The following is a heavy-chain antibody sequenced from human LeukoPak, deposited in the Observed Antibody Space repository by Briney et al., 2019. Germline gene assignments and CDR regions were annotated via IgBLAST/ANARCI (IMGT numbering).Heavy chain of an antibody. J-gene: IGHJ4*02. Sequence: ASVKVSCKASGYTFTSYYMHWVRQAPGQGLEWMGWINPNSGGTNYAQKFQGRVTMTRDTSISTAYMELSRLRSDDTAVYYCARITYYHDSSGYYSRGAFDYWGQGTLVTVSS. CDR2: INPNSGGT. V-gene: IGHV1-2*02. D-gene: IGHD3-22*01. CDR1: GYTFTSYY. CDR3: ARITYYHDSSGYYSRGAFDY.